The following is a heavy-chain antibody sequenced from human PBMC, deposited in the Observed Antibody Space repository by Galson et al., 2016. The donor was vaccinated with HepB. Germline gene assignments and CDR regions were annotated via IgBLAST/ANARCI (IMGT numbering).Heavy chain of an antibody. J-gene: IGHJ5*02. CDR3: ARGSGDWSPNWFDP. V-gene: IGHV3-30-3*01. D-gene: IGHD2-21*02. CDR2: ISYDGNTR. Sequence: SLRLSCAASGFTFSSSPMHWVRQAPGKGLEWVAVISYDGNTRFNADSVKGRFTVSRDNSKNTVHLQMISVRLEDTAMYYCARGSGDWSPNWFDPWGQGTLVTVSS. CDR1: GFTFSSSP.